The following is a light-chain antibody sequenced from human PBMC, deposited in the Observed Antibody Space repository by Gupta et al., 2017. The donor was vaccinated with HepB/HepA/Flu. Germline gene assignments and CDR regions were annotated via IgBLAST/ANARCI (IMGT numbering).Light chain of an antibody. CDR3: QQRNNWTLFS. CDR1: QRVSTY. J-gene: IGKJ3*01. CDR2: DTF. Sequence: IVFPHSPATLSLSPGATSTLSCRASQRVSTYVAWYQQKPGQAPRILMYDTFNRAPGIPARWSGSGAGTDVTLTISSLEPQDFAVYYCQQRNNWTLFSFGPGTKVDF. V-gene: IGKV3-11*01.